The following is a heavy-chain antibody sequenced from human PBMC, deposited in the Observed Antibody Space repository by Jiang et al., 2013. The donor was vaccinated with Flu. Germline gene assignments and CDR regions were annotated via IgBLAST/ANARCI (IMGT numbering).Heavy chain of an antibody. CDR3: AKLGGATDY. J-gene: IGHJ4*02. D-gene: IGHD1-26*01. CDR2: IWYDGSNK. Sequence: GRSLRLSCAASGFTFSSYGMHWVRQAPGKGLEWVAVIWYDGSNKYYADSVKGRFTISRDNSKNTLYLQMNSLRAEDTAVYYCAKLGGATDYWGQGTLVTVSS. V-gene: IGHV3-33*06. CDR1: GFTFSSYG.